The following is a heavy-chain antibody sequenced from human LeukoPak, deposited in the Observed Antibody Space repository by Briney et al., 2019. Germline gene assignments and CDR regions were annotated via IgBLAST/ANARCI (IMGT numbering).Heavy chain of an antibody. J-gene: IGHJ4*02. V-gene: IGHV4-59*08. CDR2: IFSRGTT. CDR3: ARHRDRNYFDY. D-gene: IGHD3-22*01. CDR1: GVSINNYY. Sequence: PSETLSLTCIVSGVSINNYYWSWIRQPPGKGLEWVGNIFSRGTTNYNPSLKSRVTISVDTSKNQFSLRLSSVTAADTAVYYCARHRDRNYFDYWGQGTLVTVSS.